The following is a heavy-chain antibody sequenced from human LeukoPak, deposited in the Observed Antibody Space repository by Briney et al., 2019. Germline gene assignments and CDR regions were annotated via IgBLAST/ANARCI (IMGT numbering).Heavy chain of an antibody. D-gene: IGHD6-19*01. Sequence: GGSLRLSCAASGFIFSIYWMSWVRQAPGKGPEWVSVIYSGGSTYHADSVKDRFTISRDDSKNTLYLQMNSLRAEDTAVYYCARVPGSSGWYFDYWGQGTLVTVSS. V-gene: IGHV3-53*01. CDR2: IYSGGST. CDR3: ARVPGSSGWYFDY. J-gene: IGHJ4*02. CDR1: GFIFSIYW.